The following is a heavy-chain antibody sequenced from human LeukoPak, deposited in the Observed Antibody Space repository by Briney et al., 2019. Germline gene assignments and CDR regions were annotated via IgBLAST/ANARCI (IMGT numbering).Heavy chain of an antibody. V-gene: IGHV3-30*02. Sequence: PRGSLRLSCAASGFTFSDYGMHWVRQAPGKGLEWVAFIRNDGSNEYYPDSVKGRFTISRDNSRNALYLQMNSLRPEDTAVYYCAKGGGASHNWFDPWGQGTLVTVSS. J-gene: IGHJ5*02. CDR1: GFTFSDYG. CDR2: IRNDGSNE. CDR3: AKGGGASHNWFDP. D-gene: IGHD2-15*01.